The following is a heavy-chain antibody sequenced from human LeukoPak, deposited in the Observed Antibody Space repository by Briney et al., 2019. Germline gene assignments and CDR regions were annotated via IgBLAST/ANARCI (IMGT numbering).Heavy chain of an antibody. Sequence: GESLQISCKGSGYSFISYWIGWVRQMPGKGLEWMGIIYPGDSDTRYSPSFQGQVTISADKSISTAYLQWSSLKASDTAMYYCARGTSGYSYGFDYWGQGTLVTVSS. V-gene: IGHV5-51*01. D-gene: IGHD5-18*01. CDR2: IYPGDSDT. J-gene: IGHJ4*02. CDR3: ARGTSGYSYGFDY. CDR1: GYSFISYW.